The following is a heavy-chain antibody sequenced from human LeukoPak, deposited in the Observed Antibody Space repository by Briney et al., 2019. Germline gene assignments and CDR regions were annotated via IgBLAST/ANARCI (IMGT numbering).Heavy chain of an antibody. CDR3: ASYHSSSSGDYYYYMDV. CDR2: IIPIFGTA. D-gene: IGHD6-13*01. Sequence: SVKVSCKASGGTFSSYAISWVRQAPGQGLEWMGGIIPIFGTANYAQKFQGRVTITADKSTSTAYMELSSLRSEDTAVYYCASYHSSSSGDYYYYMDVWGKGTTVTASS. V-gene: IGHV1-69*06. CDR1: GGTFSSYA. J-gene: IGHJ6*03.